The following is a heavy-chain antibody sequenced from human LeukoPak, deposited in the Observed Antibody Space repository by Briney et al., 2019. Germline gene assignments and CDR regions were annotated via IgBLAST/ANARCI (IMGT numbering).Heavy chain of an antibody. CDR1: GFTVSSNY. D-gene: IGHD6-13*01. CDR2: IYSGGST. J-gene: IGHJ4*02. V-gene: IGHV3-53*01. CDR3: AREVYSSTWFDL. Sequence: GGSLRLSCAASGFTVSSNYMSWVRQAPGKGLEWVSVIYSGGSTYYADSVKGRFTISRDNSRNTLYLQMNSLRGDDTAVYYCAREVYSSTWFDLWGQGTLVTVSS.